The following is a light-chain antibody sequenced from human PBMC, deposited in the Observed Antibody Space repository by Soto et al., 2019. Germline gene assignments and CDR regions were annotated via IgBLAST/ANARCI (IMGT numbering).Light chain of an antibody. CDR3: MQGTYWPRLS. V-gene: IGKV2-30*01. Sequence: VVMTQSPLSLPVTLGQPASISCRSSQSLVYSDGNTYLNWFHQRPGQSPRRLIYKVSNRDSGVQDRLSGSWTGFDFTLKISRVAAEDVGVYSGMQGTYWPRLSFGGGTKVEIK. CDR2: KVS. J-gene: IGKJ4*01. CDR1: QSLVYSDGNTY.